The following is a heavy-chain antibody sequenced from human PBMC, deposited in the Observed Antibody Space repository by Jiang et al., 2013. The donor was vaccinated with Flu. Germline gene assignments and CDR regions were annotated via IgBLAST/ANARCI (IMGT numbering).Heavy chain of an antibody. CDR2: INPSGGST. CDR3: ARVSRAGYSYGYWVDY. V-gene: IGHV1-46*01. Sequence: SGAEVKKPGASVKVSCKASGYTFTSYYMHWVRQAPGQGLEWMGIINPSGGSTSYAQKFQGRVTMTRDTSTSTVYMELSSLRSEDTAVYYCARVSRAGYSYGYWVDYWGQGTLVTVSS. D-gene: IGHD5-18*01. J-gene: IGHJ4*02. CDR1: GYTFTSYY.